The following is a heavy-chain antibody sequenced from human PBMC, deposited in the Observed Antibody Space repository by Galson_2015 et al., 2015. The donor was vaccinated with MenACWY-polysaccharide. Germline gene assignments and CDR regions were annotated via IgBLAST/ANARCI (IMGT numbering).Heavy chain of an antibody. CDR2: ISSSGSTI. J-gene: IGHJ4*02. V-gene: IGHV3-11*01. Sequence: SLRLSCAASGFTFSDYYMSWIRQAPGKGLEWVSYISSSGSTIYYADSVKGRFTISRDNAKNSLYLQMNSLRAEDTAVYYCARAFQGQQLVPSLFDYWGQGTLVTVSS. CDR1: GFTFSDYY. D-gene: IGHD6-13*01. CDR3: ARAFQGQQLVPSLFDY.